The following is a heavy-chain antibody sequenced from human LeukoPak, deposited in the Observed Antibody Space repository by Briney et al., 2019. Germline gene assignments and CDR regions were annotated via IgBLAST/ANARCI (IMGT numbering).Heavy chain of an antibody. CDR1: GGSISSSSYY. CDR3: ARSIAAAAGDWFDP. V-gene: IGHV4-39*01. Sequence: SETLSLTCTVSGGSISSSSYYWGWIRQPPGKGLEWIGSIYYSGSTYYNPSLKSRVTISVDTSKNQFSLKLSSVTAADTAVYYCARSIAAAAGDWFDPWGQGTQVTVSS. J-gene: IGHJ5*02. D-gene: IGHD6-13*01. CDR2: IYYSGST.